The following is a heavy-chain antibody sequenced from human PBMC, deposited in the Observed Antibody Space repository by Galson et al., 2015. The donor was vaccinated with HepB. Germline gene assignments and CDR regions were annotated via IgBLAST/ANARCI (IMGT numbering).Heavy chain of an antibody. Sequence: SVKVSCKVSGYTLTELSMHWVRQAPGKGLEWMGGFDPEDGETIYAQKFQGRVTMTEDTSTDTAYMELSSLRSEDTAVYYCATDRRYCSSTSCFNNWFDPWGQGTLVTVSS. J-gene: IGHJ5*02. CDR2: FDPEDGET. CDR1: GYTLTELS. V-gene: IGHV1-24*01. D-gene: IGHD2-2*01. CDR3: ATDRRYCSSTSCFNNWFDP.